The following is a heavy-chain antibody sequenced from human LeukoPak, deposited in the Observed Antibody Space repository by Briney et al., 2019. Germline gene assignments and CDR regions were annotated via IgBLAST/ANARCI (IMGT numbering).Heavy chain of an antibody. CDR2: IKQNGSEK. CDR3: ARDTGQGGPTWGAFDI. CDR1: GFTFSSYW. J-gene: IGHJ3*02. D-gene: IGHD7-27*01. Sequence: PGGSLRLSCAASGFTFSSYWMSWVRQAPGRGLEWVANIKQNGSEKYYVDSVRGRFTISRDNAKNSLYLQMNSLKAEDTAVYYCARDTGQGGPTWGAFDIWGHGTMVTVSS. V-gene: IGHV3-7*01.